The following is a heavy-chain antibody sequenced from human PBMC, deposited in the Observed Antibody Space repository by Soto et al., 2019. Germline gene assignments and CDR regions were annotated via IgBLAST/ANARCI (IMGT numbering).Heavy chain of an antibody. CDR2: IIPIFGTA. CDR3: ASSLTIADWNWFDP. Sequence: SVKVSCKASGGTFSSYAISWVRQAPGQGLEWMGGIIPIFGTANYAQKFQGRVTITADESTSTAYMELSSLRSEDTAVYYCASSLTIADWNWFDPWGQGTLVTVSS. J-gene: IGHJ5*02. CDR1: GGTFSSYA. D-gene: IGHD3-10*01. V-gene: IGHV1-69*13.